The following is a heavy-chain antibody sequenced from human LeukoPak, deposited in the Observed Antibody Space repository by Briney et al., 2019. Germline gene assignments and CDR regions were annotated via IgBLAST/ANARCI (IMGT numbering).Heavy chain of an antibody. Sequence: GGSLRLSCAASGFIFSRHWMHWVRQAPGEGLVCVARVKNDGTYRDYAGSVKGRFTISRDNAMNTLYLQMNSLRVEDTARYYCVGDDDIYGFDYWGQGTVVTVSS. CDR3: VGDDDIYGFDY. CDR2: VKNDGTYR. D-gene: IGHD3-3*02. V-gene: IGHV3-74*01. CDR1: GFIFSRHW. J-gene: IGHJ4*02.